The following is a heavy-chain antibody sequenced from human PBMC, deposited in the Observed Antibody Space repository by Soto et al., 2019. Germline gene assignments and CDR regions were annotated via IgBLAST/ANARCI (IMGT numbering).Heavy chain of an antibody. V-gene: IGHV3-23*01. J-gene: IGHJ5*02. CDR1: GFTFSSYA. Sequence: GGSLRLSCAASGFTFSSYAMSWVRQAPGKGLEWVSAISGSGGSTYYADSVKGRFTISRDNSKNTLYLQMDSLRAEDTAVYYCAKGRLWSGPGNWFDPWGQGTLVTVSS. CDR3: AKGRLWSGPGNWFDP. CDR2: ISGSGGST. D-gene: IGHD3-3*01.